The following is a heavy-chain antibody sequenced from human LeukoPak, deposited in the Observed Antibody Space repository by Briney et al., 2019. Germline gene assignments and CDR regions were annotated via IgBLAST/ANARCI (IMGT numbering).Heavy chain of an antibody. CDR3: ARVAVGTTFFDY. V-gene: IGHV3-53*01. J-gene: IGHJ4*02. Sequence: GGSLRLSCAASGFTVSSNYMSWVRRAPGKGLEWVSVIYSGGSTYYVDSVKGRFTISRDNSKNTLYLQMNSLRAEDTAVYYCARVAVGTTFFDYWGQGTLVTVSS. CDR1: GFTVSSNY. CDR2: IYSGGST. D-gene: IGHD1-26*01.